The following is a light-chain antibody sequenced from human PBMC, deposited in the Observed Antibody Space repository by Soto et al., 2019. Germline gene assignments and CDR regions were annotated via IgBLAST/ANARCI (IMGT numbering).Light chain of an antibody. CDR1: QSLRSS. V-gene: IGKV3-15*01. CDR3: QQYNIWPQT. J-gene: IGKJ1*01. Sequence: VMTQSPATRSVSPAERATLSCMASQSLRSSLAWYQQKPGQAPRLLIYGASTRATGIPARFSGSGSGTEFTLTISSLQSEDFAVYFCQQYNIWPQTFGQGTKVDIK. CDR2: GAS.